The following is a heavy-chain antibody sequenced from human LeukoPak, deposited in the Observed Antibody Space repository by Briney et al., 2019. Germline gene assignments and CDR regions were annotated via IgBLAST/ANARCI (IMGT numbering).Heavy chain of an antibody. CDR3: TRAGSGSSYDS. Sequence: GGSLRLSCAASGFALRAYWMHWVRQAPGKGLVWVSLINSDGTSTIYADSVKGRFTISRDTAKNTLYLEMNRLRADDTAVYYCTRAGSGSSYDSWGQGTLVTVSS. D-gene: IGHD3-10*01. CDR1: GFALRAYW. J-gene: IGHJ4*02. CDR2: INSDGTST. V-gene: IGHV3-74*01.